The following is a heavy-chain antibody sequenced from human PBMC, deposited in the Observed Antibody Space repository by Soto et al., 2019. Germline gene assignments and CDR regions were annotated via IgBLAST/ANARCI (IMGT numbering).Heavy chain of an antibody. CDR3: ARDRITIFDLDDVDV. D-gene: IGHD3-3*01. Sequence: QVLLVQSGAEVKNPGASVKVSCKASGYIFSNYGISWVRQAPGQGLEWMGWISPYNGDTKYAQKVQGRVTMTTDTSTNTTYIEMRRLRFDDTADYYCARDRITIFDLDDVDVWGQGTSVTDSS. CDR1: GYIFSNYG. CDR2: ISPYNGDT. V-gene: IGHV1-18*01. J-gene: IGHJ6*02.